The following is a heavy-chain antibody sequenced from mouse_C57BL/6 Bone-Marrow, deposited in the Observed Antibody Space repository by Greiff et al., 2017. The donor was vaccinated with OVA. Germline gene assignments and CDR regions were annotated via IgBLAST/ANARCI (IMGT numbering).Heavy chain of an antibody. J-gene: IGHJ4*01. CDR1: GYTFTDYE. Sequence: QVQLKQSGAELVRPGASVTLSCKASGYTFTDYEMHWVKQTPVHGLEWIGAIDPETGGTAYNQKFKGKAILTADKSSSTAYMELRSLTSEDSAVYYGTRGYSNYYAMDYWGQGTPVTVSS. CDR3: TRGYSNYYAMDY. CDR2: IDPETGGT. D-gene: IGHD2-5*01. V-gene: IGHV1-15*01.